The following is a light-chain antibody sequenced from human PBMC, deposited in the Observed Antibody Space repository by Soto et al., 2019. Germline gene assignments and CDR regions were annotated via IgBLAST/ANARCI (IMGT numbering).Light chain of an antibody. Sequence: EAVMTQSPLSLSVTLGQPASISCRSSQSLVHSHGNTYLNWFRQRPGQPPRRLIYQVSKRDSGVPDRFSGSGSGTDFTLKISRVEAEDVGICYCMQGSYWPYSFGPGTRVDIQ. V-gene: IGKV2-30*02. J-gene: IGKJ3*01. CDR2: QVS. CDR3: MQGSYWPYS. CDR1: QSLVHSHGNTY.